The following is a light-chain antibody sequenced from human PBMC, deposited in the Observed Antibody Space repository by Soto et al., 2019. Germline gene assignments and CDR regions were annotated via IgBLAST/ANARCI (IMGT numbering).Light chain of an antibody. CDR2: HAS. CDR1: QSIGSN. J-gene: IGKJ5*01. CDR3: QQYYGLPPLT. V-gene: IGKV1-33*01. Sequence: DLQMTQSPSSLSASVRDRVTITCRASQSIGSNLSWYQQKPGKAPNLLIYHASKLAKGVTSRFSGSGSGTDFSFIITSLQREDLATYYCQQYYGLPPLTFGQGTRLEI.